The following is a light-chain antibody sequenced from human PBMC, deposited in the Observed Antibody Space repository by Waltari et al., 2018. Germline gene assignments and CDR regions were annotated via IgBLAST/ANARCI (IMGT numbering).Light chain of an antibody. CDR2: DVT. J-gene: IGLJ3*02. CDR3: SSYTSGSLWV. CDR1: DSDVGAYNY. V-gene: IGLV2-14*03. Sequence: QSALTQPASVSGSPGQSITISCTGTDSDVGAYNYVSWYQQHPGKAPDLMIYDVTHRPSGVSNRFSVAKSGNTASLTISGLQAEDEADYYCSSYTSGSLWVFGGGTKLTVL.